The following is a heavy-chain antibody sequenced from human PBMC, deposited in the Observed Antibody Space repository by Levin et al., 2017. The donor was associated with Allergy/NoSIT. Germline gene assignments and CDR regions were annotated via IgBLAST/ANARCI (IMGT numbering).Heavy chain of an antibody. CDR3: TRLDY. D-gene: IGHD6-25*01. CDR2: MSDDGTTK. J-gene: IGHJ4*02. CDR1: GFSFSTYV. Sequence: SCAASGFSFSTYVFHWVRQAPGKGLEWVAVMSDDGTTKFYADSVKGRFAISRDNSKNTVYLHMKSLRTDDSAVYYWTRLDYWGRGTLVAVSS. V-gene: IGHV3-30*09.